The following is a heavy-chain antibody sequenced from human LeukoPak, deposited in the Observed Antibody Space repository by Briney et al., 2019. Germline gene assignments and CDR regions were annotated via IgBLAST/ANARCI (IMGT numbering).Heavy chain of an antibody. D-gene: IGHD5-18*01. Sequence: PSETLSLTCAVYGGSFSGYYWSWIRQPPGKGLEWIGEINHSGSTNYNPSLKSRVTISVDTSKNQFSLKLSSVTAADTAVYYCARRQLQVRLYPWGQGTLVTVSS. CDR2: INHSGST. CDR3: ARRQLQVRLYP. J-gene: IGHJ5*02. V-gene: IGHV4-34*01. CDR1: GGSFSGYY.